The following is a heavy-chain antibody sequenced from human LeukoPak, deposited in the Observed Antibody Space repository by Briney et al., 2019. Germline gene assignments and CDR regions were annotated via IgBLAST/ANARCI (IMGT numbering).Heavy chain of an antibody. Sequence: SETLSLTCTVSGGSISSSSYYWGWIRQPPGKGLEWIGSIYYSGSTYYNPSLKSRVTISVDTSKNQFSLKLSSVTAADTAVYYCARGQTGTTEKSGNWFDPWGQGTLVTVSS. CDR1: GGSISSSSYY. J-gene: IGHJ5*02. CDR2: IYYSGST. V-gene: IGHV4-39*01. D-gene: IGHD1-7*01. CDR3: ARGQTGTTEKSGNWFDP.